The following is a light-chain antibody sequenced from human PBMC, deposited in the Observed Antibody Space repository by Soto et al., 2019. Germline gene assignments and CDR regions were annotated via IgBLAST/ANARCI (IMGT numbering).Light chain of an antibody. CDR2: KAS. J-gene: IGKJ1*01. V-gene: IGKV1-5*03. CDR1: QSISSW. CDR3: QQYHSYST. Sequence: DIQMTQSPSTLSASVGDRVTITCRASQSISSWLAWYQQKPGKAPKLLIYKASSLESGVPSMFSGSGSGTEFTLTISSLQPDDFASYYCQQYHSYSTFGQGTKVEIK.